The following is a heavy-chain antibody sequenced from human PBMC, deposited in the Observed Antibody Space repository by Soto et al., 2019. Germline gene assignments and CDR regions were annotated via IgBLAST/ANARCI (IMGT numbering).Heavy chain of an antibody. CDR2: ITGIDGRT. J-gene: IGHJ5*02. D-gene: IGHD2-15*01. CDR3: AKDRGPYCSGGICYPPSWFDP. V-gene: IGHV3-23*01. CDR1: GFTFGNYP. Sequence: GGSLRLSCVASGFTFGNYPMSWVRQAPGRGLGWVSSITGIDGRTYYADSVKGRFTISRDNPKNTLYLQMNNLRAEDTAMFYCAKDRGPYCSGGICYPPSWFDPWGQGTQVTVSS.